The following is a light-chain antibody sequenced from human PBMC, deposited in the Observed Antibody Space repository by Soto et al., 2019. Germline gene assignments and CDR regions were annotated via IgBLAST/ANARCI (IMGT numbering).Light chain of an antibody. V-gene: IGLV1-51*01. J-gene: IGLJ1*01. CDR2: DNN. Sequence: QAVVTQPPSVSAAPGQKVTISCSGSSSNIGKDFVSWYQHFPGTAPKLLIYDNNKRPSGIPDRFSGSKSGTSATLGITGVQAGDEAYEYCATWDDCLSGLYVFGTGTKLTVL. CDR1: SSNIGKDF. CDR3: ATWDDCLSGLYV.